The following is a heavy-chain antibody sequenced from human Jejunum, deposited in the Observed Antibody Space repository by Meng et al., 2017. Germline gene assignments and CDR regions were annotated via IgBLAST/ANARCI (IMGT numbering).Heavy chain of an antibody. Sequence: ASVKVSCKASGYTFTGYYMHWVRQAPGQGLEWMGRINPNSGATNYAQKFQDRVTMTRDTSISTAYMELSTLTSDDTAVYYCAKLFRPPTVTTFHYYYGLDVWGQGTTVTVSS. CDR3: AKLFRPPTVTTFHYYYGLDV. CDR1: GYTFTGYY. J-gene: IGHJ6*02. CDR2: INPNSGAT. V-gene: IGHV1-2*06. D-gene: IGHD4-17*01.